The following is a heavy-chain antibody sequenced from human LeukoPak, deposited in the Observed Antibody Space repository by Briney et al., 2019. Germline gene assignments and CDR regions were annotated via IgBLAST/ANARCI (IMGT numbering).Heavy chain of an antibody. D-gene: IGHD6-13*01. J-gene: IGHJ5*02. CDR1: ALTVSNNY. CDR3: ARDGAAAATGTWS. CDR2: IYSGGTK. V-gene: IGHV3-53*01. Sequence: PGRCLRPAWAAAALTVSNNYIGCVRQPPGNGLGWVSLIYSGGTKYNQNSGKGGFTTSKTNYKNQFYRQMNSLTATAPLVYDCARDGAAAATGTWSWGQGTLVTVCS.